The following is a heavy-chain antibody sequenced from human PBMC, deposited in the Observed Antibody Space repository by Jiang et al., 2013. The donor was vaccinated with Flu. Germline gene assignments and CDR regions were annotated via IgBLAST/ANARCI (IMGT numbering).Heavy chain of an antibody. CDR1: GYTFTSYG. D-gene: IGHD4-17*01. J-gene: IGHJ3*02. Sequence: SGAEVKKPGASVKVSCKASGYTFTSYGISWVRQAPGQGLEWMGWISAYNGNTNYAQKLQGRVTMTTDTSTSTAYMELRSLRSDDTAVYYCARANDYTVTTSSDAFDIWGQGTMVTVSS. V-gene: IGHV1-18*04. CDR3: ARANDYTVTTSSDAFDI. CDR2: ISAYNGNT.